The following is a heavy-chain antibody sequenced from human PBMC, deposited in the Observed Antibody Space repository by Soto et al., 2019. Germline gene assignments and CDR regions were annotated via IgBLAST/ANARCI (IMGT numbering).Heavy chain of an antibody. D-gene: IGHD6-19*01. CDR1: GYTFTSYV. CDR2: ISAYNGNT. Sequence: ASVKVSCKASGYTFTSYVISWVRQAPGQGLEWMGWISAYNGNTNYAQKLQGRVTMTTDTSTSTAYMELRSLRSDDTAVYYCARVLYSSGWSRFDYWGQGTLVTVSS. J-gene: IGHJ4*02. CDR3: ARVLYSSGWSRFDY. V-gene: IGHV1-18*01.